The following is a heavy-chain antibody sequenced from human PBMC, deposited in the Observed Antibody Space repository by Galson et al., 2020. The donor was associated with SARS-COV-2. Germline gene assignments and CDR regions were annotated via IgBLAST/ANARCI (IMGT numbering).Heavy chain of an antibody. J-gene: IGHJ4*02. Sequence: GGSLRLSCAASGFTFSSYWMHWVRQAPGKGLVWVSRIYSEGSSTSYADSVKGRFTISGDNTKNTLYLQMNSLRAEDTAVYYCARGNMGNDYFDYWGQGTLVTVSS. D-gene: IGHD7-27*01. CDR3: ARGNMGNDYFDY. CDR2: IYSEGSST. V-gene: IGHV3-74*01. CDR1: GFTFSSYW.